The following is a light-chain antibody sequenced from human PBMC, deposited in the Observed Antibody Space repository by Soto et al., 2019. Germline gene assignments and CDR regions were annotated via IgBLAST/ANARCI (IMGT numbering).Light chain of an antibody. CDR1: QSVISSY. CDR2: GAS. CDR3: QHYGAPPPWT. V-gene: IGKV3-20*01. Sequence: EIVLTQSPGTLSLSPGERATLSCRAVQSVISSYVAWYQLRPGQAPRLLIFGASNRAAGIPDRFSGSGSGTDFTLTISRLEPEDFAVYYCQHYGAPPPWTFGQGTKVDIK. J-gene: IGKJ1*01.